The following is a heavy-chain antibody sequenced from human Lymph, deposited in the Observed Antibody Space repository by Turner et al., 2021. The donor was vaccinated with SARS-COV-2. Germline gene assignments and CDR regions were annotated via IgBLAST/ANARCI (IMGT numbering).Heavy chain of an antibody. CDR3: ARDRTSYGDYCAGYYYGMDV. CDR1: GGSISSYF. Sequence: QVQLQESGPGLVNPSETLSLTCTVSGGSISSYFWSWIRQPPGKGLEGIAYIYYSGSTHYNPSLKSRVTISVDTSKSQFSLRLSSVTAADTAVYYCARDRTSYGDYCAGYYYGMDVWGQVTTVTVSS. D-gene: IGHD4-17*01. V-gene: IGHV4-59*13. CDR2: IYYSGST. J-gene: IGHJ6*02.